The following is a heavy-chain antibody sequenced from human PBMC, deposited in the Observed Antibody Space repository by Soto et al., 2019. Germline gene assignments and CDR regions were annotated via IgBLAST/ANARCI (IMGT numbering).Heavy chain of an antibody. Sequence: SETLSLTCTVSGGSIRVQSYYWTWIRQTPGTGLEWVGSSYYSGTSYFNPALKGRVTISVDTSTNQFSLRPTSVTAADTAVYYCTRRYNWNDYYFDPWGQGTLVTVSS. J-gene: IGHJ5*02. V-gene: IGHV4-39*01. CDR3: TRRYNWNDYYFDP. CDR2: SYYSGTS. CDR1: GGSIRVQSYY. D-gene: IGHD1-20*01.